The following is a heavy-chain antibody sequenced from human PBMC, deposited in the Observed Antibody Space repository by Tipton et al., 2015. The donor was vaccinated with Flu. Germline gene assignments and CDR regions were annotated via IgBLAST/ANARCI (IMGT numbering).Heavy chain of an antibody. J-gene: IGHJ3*01. CDR1: GYTFTNYD. V-gene: IGHV1-8*01. Sequence: QLVQSGAEVRKPGASVKVSCKASGYTFTNYDINWVRQATGQGLEWMGMIYPAGGAITYAQKFQGRVIVTRDKSTATVYMELSSLRSDDTATYYCARDKGAGTYSFDVWGQGTMVTVSS. CDR2: IYPAGGAI. D-gene: IGHD1-26*01. CDR3: ARDKGAGTYSFDV.